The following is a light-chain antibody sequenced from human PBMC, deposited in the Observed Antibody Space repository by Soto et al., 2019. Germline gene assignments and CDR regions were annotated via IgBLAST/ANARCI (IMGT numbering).Light chain of an antibody. CDR1: QSVSSSH. J-gene: IGKJ1*01. V-gene: IGKV3-20*01. CDR2: GAS. Sequence: EIVLTQSPGTLSLSPGERATLSCRASQSVSSSHLAWYQQKPCQAPRLLIYGASSRATGISDRFSGSGSGTDFTLTIIRLEPEDFAVYYWKQYATSRAFGQGTKVEI. CDR3: KQYATSRA.